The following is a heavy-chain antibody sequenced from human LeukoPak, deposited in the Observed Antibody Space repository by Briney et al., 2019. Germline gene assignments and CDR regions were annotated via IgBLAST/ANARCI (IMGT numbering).Heavy chain of an antibody. V-gene: IGHV3-7*01. Sequence: GGSLRLSCEVSGFTFTDYWMNWVRQAPGKGPEWVASIRQDGSEKTYVDSVKGRFTISRDNTKNSLSLQLNGLRAEDTAVYYCARDLYGLDAFDIWGQGTMVTVSS. D-gene: IGHD2/OR15-2a*01. CDR3: ARDLYGLDAFDI. CDR2: IRQDGSEK. CDR1: GFTFTDYW. J-gene: IGHJ3*02.